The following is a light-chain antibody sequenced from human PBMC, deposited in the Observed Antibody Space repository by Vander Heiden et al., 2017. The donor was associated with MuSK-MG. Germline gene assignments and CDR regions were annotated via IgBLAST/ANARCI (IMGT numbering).Light chain of an antibody. CDR3: QQDGSSPYT. Sequence: EIELTHSPATMSLSPGESATLSCRVSQSVSSSYLAWYQQKPCLAPRLLIYDASSSATGIPDTFSGSGPGTDFTLTISILLPEDLAVYYCQQDGSSPYTFGQWTKLEIK. CDR2: DAS. CDR1: QSVSSSY. J-gene: IGKJ2*01. V-gene: IGKV3D-20*01.